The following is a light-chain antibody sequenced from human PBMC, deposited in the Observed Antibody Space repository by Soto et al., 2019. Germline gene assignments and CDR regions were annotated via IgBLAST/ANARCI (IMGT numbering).Light chain of an antibody. V-gene: IGLV2-14*03. CDR3: SSYTSSNTLL. CDR2: DVA. Sequence: QSALTQPASVSASPGQSITISCTGTSSDVGGSNFVSWYQQHPGKPPKLIIYDVATRPSGVSNRFSGSKSGSTASLIISRLQAEDEADYYCSSYTSSNTLLFGGGTKLTVL. CDR1: SSDVGGSNF. J-gene: IGLJ2*01.